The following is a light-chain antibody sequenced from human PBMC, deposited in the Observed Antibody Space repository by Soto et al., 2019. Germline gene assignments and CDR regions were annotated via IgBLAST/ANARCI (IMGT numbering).Light chain of an antibody. V-gene: IGKV1-12*01. J-gene: IGKJ4*01. CDR2: DAS. CDR3: QQANRFPLT. CDR1: KAISSW. Sequence: IQMTQSPSSVSASLGSRVTSTCRASKAISSWLAWYQQKPEKAPKLVIYDASSLESGVPSRFSGSGSGTDFTLTISSLQPEDFATYYCQQANRFPLTFGGGTKVDIK.